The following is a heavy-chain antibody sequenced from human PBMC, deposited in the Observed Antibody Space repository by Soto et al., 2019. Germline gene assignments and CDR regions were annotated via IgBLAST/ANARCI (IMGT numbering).Heavy chain of an antibody. CDR2: IYYSGAT. D-gene: IGHD1-20*01. Sequence: SETLSLTCAVYGGSFSGYYWSWIRQHPGKGLEWIAYIYYSGATYYNPSLKSRLTISVDTSKNQFSLKLSSVTAADTAVYYCARVNNWNDLGYFAYWGQGTLVTVSS. CDR3: ARVNNWNDLGYFAY. CDR1: GGSFSGYY. V-gene: IGHV4-31*11. J-gene: IGHJ4*02.